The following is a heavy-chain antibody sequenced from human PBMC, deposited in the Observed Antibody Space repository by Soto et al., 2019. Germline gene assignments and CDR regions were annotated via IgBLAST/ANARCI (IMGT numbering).Heavy chain of an antibody. CDR2: THVSGDT. V-gene: IGHV4-30-2*01. Sequence: QLQLQESGSGLVKPSQTLSLNCAVSGVSISDGGYSWSWIRQPPGKGLEWIGYTHVSGDTYYNPSITGRVTLSVDRSRNQFSLNLRSMTAAYTAVYYCARSPFSGSKSHFDDWGQGTLVSVSS. D-gene: IGHD5-12*01. J-gene: IGHJ4*02. CDR1: GVSISDGGYS. CDR3: ARSPFSGSKSHFDD.